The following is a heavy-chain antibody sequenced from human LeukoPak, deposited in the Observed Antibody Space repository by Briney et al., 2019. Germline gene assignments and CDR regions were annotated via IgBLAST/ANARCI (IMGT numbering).Heavy chain of an antibody. D-gene: IGHD3-10*01. J-gene: IGHJ4*02. Sequence: PGGSLRLSCAASGFTVSSYNMNWVRQAPGKGLEWVSSITSNSGYIYYAHTVRGRFTIYSHNAENSLYVQMNSLRAEGAAVYYCARAAGGSGTYATSQFDYWGQGTLVTVCS. CDR3: ARAAGGSGTYATSQFDY. CDR2: ITSNSGYI. CDR1: GFTVSSYN. V-gene: IGHV3-21*03.